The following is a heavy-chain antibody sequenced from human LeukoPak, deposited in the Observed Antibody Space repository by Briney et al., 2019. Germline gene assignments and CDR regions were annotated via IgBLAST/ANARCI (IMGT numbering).Heavy chain of an antibody. Sequence: KPSETLSLTCTVSGGSISSSSYYWGWIRQPPGKGLEWIGSNYYSGSTYNNPSLESRVTISVDTSKNQFSLRLSSVTAADTAVYYCARDPRLPGYCSGGSCYWGYYFDYWGQGTLVTVSS. V-gene: IGHV4-39*02. CDR1: GGSISSSSYY. J-gene: IGHJ4*02. CDR3: ARDPRLPGYCSGGSCYWGYYFDY. CDR2: NYYSGST. D-gene: IGHD2-15*01.